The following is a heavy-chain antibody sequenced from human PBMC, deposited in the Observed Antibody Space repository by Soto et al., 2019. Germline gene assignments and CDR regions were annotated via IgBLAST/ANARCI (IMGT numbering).Heavy chain of an antibody. Sequence: ASVKVSCKASGYTFTSYYMHWVRQAPGQGLEWMGIINPSGGSTSYAQKFQGRVTMTRDTSTSTVYMELSSLRSEDTAVYYCARGGNTYYLEDPKATFDPWGQGTLVTVPQ. CDR1: GYTFTSYY. V-gene: IGHV1-46*01. D-gene: IGHD3-10*01. J-gene: IGHJ5*02. CDR3: ARGGNTYYLEDPKATFDP. CDR2: INPSGGST.